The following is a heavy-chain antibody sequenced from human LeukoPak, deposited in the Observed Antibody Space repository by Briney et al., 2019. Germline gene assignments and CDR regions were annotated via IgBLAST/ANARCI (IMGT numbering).Heavy chain of an antibody. J-gene: IGHJ3*02. Sequence: GASVKVSCKASGYTSTGYYMHWVRQAPGQGLEWMGWINPNSGGTNYAQKFQGRVTMTRDTSISTAYMELSRLRSDDTAVYYCASLYGDYEAAFDIWGQGTMVTVSS. V-gene: IGHV1-2*02. CDR3: ASLYGDYEAAFDI. CDR1: GYTSTGYY. CDR2: INPNSGGT. D-gene: IGHD4-17*01.